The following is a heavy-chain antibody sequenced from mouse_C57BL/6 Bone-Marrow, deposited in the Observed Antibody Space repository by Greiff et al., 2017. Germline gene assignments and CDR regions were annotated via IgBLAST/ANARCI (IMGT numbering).Heavy chain of an antibody. CDR3: SRQVTTVLATKYFDV. J-gene: IGHJ1*03. CDR2: ISGCGGNT. V-gene: IGHV5-9*01. D-gene: IGHD1-1*01. CDR1: GFTFSSYT. Sequence: EVLLVESGGGFVKPGGSLKLSCAASGFTFSSYTMSWVRQTPERRLQWVAAISGCGGNTYYPATVKGRFSISRDNAKNILYLQKSSLMSEDTTLYYCSRQVTTVLATKYFDVWGTGTTVTVSS.